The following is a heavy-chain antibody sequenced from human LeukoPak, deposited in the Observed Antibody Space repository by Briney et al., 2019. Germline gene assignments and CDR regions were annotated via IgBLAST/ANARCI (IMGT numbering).Heavy chain of an antibody. CDR3: AGDDRYNRFDP. J-gene: IGHJ5*02. Sequence: SETLSLTCTVSGGSISSSSYYWGWIRQPPGKGLEWIGSIYYSGSTYYNPSLKSRVTISVDTSKNQFSLKLSSVTAADTAVCYCAGDDRYNRFDPWGQGTLVTVSS. CDR2: IYYSGST. V-gene: IGHV4-39*07. CDR1: GGSISSSSYY.